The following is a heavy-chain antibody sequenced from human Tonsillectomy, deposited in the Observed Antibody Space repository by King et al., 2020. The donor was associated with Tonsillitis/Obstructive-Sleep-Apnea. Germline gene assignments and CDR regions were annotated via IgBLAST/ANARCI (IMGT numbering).Heavy chain of an antibody. CDR2: IYHSGNT. Sequence: HLQLQESGPGLVKPSETLSLTCSVSGDSISSSSYYWGWIRQPTGKGLEWIGSIYHSGNTYYNPSLKSRVTIYVDTSKNQFSLKLSSVTAAVTAVYYCASSAWWRPGYWGQGTLVTVSS. V-gene: IGHV4-39*01. CDR3: ASSAWWRPGY. J-gene: IGHJ4*02. D-gene: IGHD2-15*01. CDR1: GDSISSSSYY.